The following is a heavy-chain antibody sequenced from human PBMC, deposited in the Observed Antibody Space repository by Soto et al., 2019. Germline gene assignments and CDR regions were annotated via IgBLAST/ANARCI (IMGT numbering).Heavy chain of an antibody. V-gene: IGHV3-49*03. CDR2: IRSKTYGWTT. D-gene: IGHD3-22*01. CDR3: TRPHYYDGSGYYDY. J-gene: IGHJ4*02. Sequence: PGGSLRLSCTASGFTFGDHAMSWFRQAPGKGLEWVGFIRSKTYGWTTEYAASVKGRFTISRDDSKSFAYLQMNSLKTEDTAVYYCTRPHYYDGSGYYDYWGQGTLVTVSS. CDR1: GFTFGDHA.